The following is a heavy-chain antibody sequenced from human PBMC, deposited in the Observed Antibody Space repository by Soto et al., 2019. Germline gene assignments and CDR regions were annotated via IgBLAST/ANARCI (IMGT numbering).Heavy chain of an antibody. CDR3: ARRWSGIDY. V-gene: IGHV4-59*08. Sequence: QVQLQESGPGRVKPSETLSLNCSVSGGSLTSYFWSWIRQHPGKGLEWLGYISYSGYTNYNPSLKSRVTISRDTSKNQSSLRLTSVTAADTAVYYCARRWSGIDYWGQGTLVTVSS. D-gene: IGHD3-3*01. CDR2: ISYSGYT. CDR1: GGSLTSYF. J-gene: IGHJ4*02.